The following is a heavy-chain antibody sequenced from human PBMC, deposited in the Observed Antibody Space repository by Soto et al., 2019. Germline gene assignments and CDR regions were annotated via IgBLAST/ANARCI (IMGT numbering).Heavy chain of an antibody. V-gene: IGHV3-21*01. J-gene: IGHJ6*02. Sequence: GGSLRLSCAAAGFTFSSYSMNWARQAPWKGLEWVSSISSSSSYIYYADSVKGRFTISRDNAKNSLYMQMSSLRAEDTAVYYCARDCYSSSWYGTSYYYYGMDVWGQGTTDTVSS. D-gene: IGHD6-13*01. CDR3: ARDCYSSSWYGTSYYYYGMDV. CDR2: ISSSSSYI. CDR1: GFTFSSYS.